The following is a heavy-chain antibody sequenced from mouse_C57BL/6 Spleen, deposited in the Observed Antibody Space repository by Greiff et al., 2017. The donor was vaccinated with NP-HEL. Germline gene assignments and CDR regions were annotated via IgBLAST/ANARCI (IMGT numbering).Heavy chain of an antibody. J-gene: IGHJ3*01. CDR2: IDPENGDT. D-gene: IGHD2-4*01. CDR1: GFNIKDDY. CDR3: TALYYDYPWFAY. Sequence: EVKLQESGAELVRPGASVKLSCTASGFNIKDDYMHWVKQRPEQGLEWIGWIDPENGDTEYASKFQGTATITADTSSNTAYLQLSSLTSEDTAVYYCTALYYDYPWFAYWGQGTLVTVSA. V-gene: IGHV14-4*01.